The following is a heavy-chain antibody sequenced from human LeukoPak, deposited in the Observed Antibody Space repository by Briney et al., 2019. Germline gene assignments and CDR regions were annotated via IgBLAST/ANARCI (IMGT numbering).Heavy chain of an antibody. CDR1: GFAFSSYG. J-gene: IGHJ4*02. CDR2: ISYDGSNK. CDR3: AKTGFGWELLRGSNYFDY. D-gene: IGHD1-26*01. V-gene: IGHV3-30*18. Sequence: PGGSLGLSCAASGFAFSSYGMHWVRQAPGKGLEWVAVISYDGSNKYYAGSVKGRFTISRDNSKNTLYLQMNSLRAEDTAVYYCAKTGFGWELLRGSNYFDYWGQGTLVTVSS.